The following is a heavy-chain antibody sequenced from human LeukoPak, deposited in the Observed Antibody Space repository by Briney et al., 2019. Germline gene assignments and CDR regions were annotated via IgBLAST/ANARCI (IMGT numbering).Heavy chain of an antibody. D-gene: IGHD6-13*01. CDR2: ISSSSSYI. CDR1: GFTFSSYS. CDR3: ARDTSGTDGNDY. V-gene: IGHV3-21*04. Sequence: GGSLRLSCTASGFTFSSYSMNWVRQAPGKGLEWVSSISSSSSYIYYADSVKGRFTISRDNAKNSLYLQMNSLRAEDTAVYYCARDTSGTDGNDYWGQGTLVTVSS. J-gene: IGHJ4*02.